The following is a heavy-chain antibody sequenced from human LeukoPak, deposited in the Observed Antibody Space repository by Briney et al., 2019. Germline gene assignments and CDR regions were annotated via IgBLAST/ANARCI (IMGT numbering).Heavy chain of an antibody. D-gene: IGHD3-16*01. V-gene: IGHV3-23*01. J-gene: IGHJ4*02. CDR2: VSGSGDST. CDR3: AKSPYIASHIDFDY. Sequence: WIRQSPGKGLEWVSTVSGSGDSTWYADSVKGRFTISRDNSKSTLYLQMNSLRAEDTAVYYCAKSPYIASHIDFDYWGQGTLVTVSS.